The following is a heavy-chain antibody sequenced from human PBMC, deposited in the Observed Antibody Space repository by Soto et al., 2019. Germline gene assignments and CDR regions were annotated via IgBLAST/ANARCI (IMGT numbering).Heavy chain of an antibody. CDR1: GFAVSSNY. J-gene: IGHJ6*02. CDR3: ARSRTGTTYGGMDV. D-gene: IGHD1-7*01. Sequence: EVQLVESGGALVQPGGSLRLSCAASGFAVSSNYMTWVRQAPGKGLEWVSVIHSGGDTHYADSVRGRFTISRDNSKNTLYRQMNSLRAEDRAVYYCARSRTGTTYGGMDVWGQGTTVTVSS. CDR2: IHSGGDT. V-gene: IGHV3-66*01.